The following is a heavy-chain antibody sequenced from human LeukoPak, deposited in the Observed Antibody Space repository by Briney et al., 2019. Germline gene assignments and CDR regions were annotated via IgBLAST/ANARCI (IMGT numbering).Heavy chain of an antibody. J-gene: IGHJ4*02. Sequence: PGGSLRLSCAASGFTFSGYYMSWIRQAPGKGLEWVSYISSSGNTIYYADSVKGRFTISRDNAKNSLYLQMNSLRAEDTAVYYCAREGYSSSWYPSYYFDYWGQGTLVTVSS. CDR3: AREGYSSSWYPSYYFDY. CDR1: GFTFSGYY. D-gene: IGHD6-13*01. CDR2: ISSSGNTI. V-gene: IGHV3-11*04.